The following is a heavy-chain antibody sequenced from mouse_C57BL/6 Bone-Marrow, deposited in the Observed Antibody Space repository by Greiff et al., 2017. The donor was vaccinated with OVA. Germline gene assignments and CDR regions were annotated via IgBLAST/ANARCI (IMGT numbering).Heavy chain of an antibody. V-gene: IGHV1-81*01. CDR3: ARAYCVNYVVSWFAY. J-gene: IGHJ3*01. Sequence: VKLMESGAELARPGASVKLSCKASGYTFTSYGISWVKQRTGQGLEWIGEIYPRSGNTYYNEKFKGKATLTADKSSSTAYMELRSLTSEDSAVFFCARAYCVNYVVSWFAYWGQGTLVTVSA. CDR2: IYPRSGNT. D-gene: IGHD2-10*01. CDR1: GYTFTSYG.